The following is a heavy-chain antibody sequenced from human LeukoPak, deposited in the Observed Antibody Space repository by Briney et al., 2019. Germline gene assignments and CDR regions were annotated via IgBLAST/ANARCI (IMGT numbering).Heavy chain of an antibody. J-gene: IGHJ4*02. V-gene: IGHV3-13*04. CDR3: ARGMGATTQILFDQ. CDR1: RFTFSTYD. CDR2: IGTAGDT. Sequence: AGSLTLSCAASRFTFSTYDMHWVRQATGKGLEWVSGIGTAGDTYYPGSVKGRFTISRENAKNSLYFQMNSLRAGDTAVYYCARGMGATTQILFDQWVQGTLATVPS. D-gene: IGHD1-26*01.